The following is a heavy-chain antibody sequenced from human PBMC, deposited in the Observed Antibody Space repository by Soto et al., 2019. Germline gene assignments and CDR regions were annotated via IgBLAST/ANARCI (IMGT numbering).Heavy chain of an antibody. V-gene: IGHV3-64*01. Sequence: EVQLVESGGGLVQPGGSLRLSCAASGFTFSSYAMHWVRQAPGKGLEYVSAISSNGGSTYYANSVKGRFTISRDNSKNTLYLLMGSLRAEDMAVYYCARQGSGSYYFDYWGQGTLVTVSS. J-gene: IGHJ4*02. CDR3: ARQGSGSYYFDY. CDR1: GFTFSSYA. D-gene: IGHD2-15*01. CDR2: ISSNGGST.